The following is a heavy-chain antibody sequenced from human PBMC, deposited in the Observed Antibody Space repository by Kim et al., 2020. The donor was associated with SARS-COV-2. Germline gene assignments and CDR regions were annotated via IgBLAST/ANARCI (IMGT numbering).Heavy chain of an antibody. CDR2: SDP. D-gene: IGHD2-21*02. Sequence: SDPRYSPSFQGQVTISADKSISTAYLQWSSLKASDTAMYYCARHGTGDAYWGQGTLVTVSS. V-gene: IGHV5-51*01. J-gene: IGHJ4*02. CDR3: ARHGTGDAY.